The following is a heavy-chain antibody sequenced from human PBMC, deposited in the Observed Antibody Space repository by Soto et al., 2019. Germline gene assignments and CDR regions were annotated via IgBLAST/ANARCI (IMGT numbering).Heavy chain of an antibody. D-gene: IGHD6-6*01. Sequence: HPGGSLRLSCAASGFPFSSYAMHWVRQAPGKGLEWVAVISYDGSNKYYADSVKGRFTISRDNSKNTLYLQMNSLRAEDTAVYYCARAKSSSSAYFDYWGQGTLVTVSS. CDR3: ARAKSSSSAYFDY. CDR2: ISYDGSNK. V-gene: IGHV3-30-3*01. CDR1: GFPFSSYA. J-gene: IGHJ4*02.